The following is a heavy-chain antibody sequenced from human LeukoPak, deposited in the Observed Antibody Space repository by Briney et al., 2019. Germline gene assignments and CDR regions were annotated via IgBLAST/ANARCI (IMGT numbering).Heavy chain of an antibody. CDR2: ISSSGNT. CDR3: VRGLRGNYDY. Sequence: GGSLRLSCAASGFTFSDYAMAWVRQAPGKELEWVSSISSSGNTYYADSVKGRFTISRDNSKNTLYLQMNSLRAEDTAVYYCVRGLRGNYDYWGQGTLVTVSS. J-gene: IGHJ4*02. CDR1: GFTFSDYA. V-gene: IGHV3-23*01. D-gene: IGHD1-7*01.